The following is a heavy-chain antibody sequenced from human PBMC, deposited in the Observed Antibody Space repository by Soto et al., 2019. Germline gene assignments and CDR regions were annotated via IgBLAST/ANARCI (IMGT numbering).Heavy chain of an antibody. CDR2: IYYSGST. V-gene: IGHV4-39*01. D-gene: IGHD6-19*01. CDR1: GGSISSSSYY. Sequence: QLQLQESGPGLVKPSETLSLTCTVSGGSISSSSYYWGWIRQPPGKGLEWIGSIYYSGSTYYNPSLKSRVTISVDTSKNQFSLKLSSVTAADTAVYYCASGSSGWSIHYWGQGTLVTVSS. CDR3: ASGSSGWSIHY. J-gene: IGHJ4*02.